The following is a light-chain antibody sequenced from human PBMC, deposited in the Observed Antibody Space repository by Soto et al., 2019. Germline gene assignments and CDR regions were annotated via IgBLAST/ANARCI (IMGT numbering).Light chain of an antibody. Sequence: DIQMTQSPSTLSASVGDRVTITCRASQSLSSWLAWYQQKPGKAPKVLIYKASNLESGVPSRFSGSGSGTEFTLTISSLQPDDVATYYCQQYNSYPLTFGPGTKVDIK. CDR1: QSLSSW. V-gene: IGKV1-5*03. CDR3: QQYNSYPLT. CDR2: KAS. J-gene: IGKJ3*01.